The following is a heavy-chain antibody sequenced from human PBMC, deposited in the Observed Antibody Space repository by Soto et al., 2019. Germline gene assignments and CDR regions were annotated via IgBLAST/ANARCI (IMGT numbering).Heavy chain of an antibody. CDR1: GYTFTSYG. V-gene: IGHV1-18*01. CDR3: ARSRRYCSSTSCYYFDY. J-gene: IGHJ4*02. Sequence: GASVKVSCKASGYTFTSYGISWVRQAPGQGLEWMGWISAYNGNTNYAQKLQGRVTMTTDTSTSTAYMELRSLRSDDTAVYYCARSRRYCSSTSCYYFDYWGQGTLVTVSS. D-gene: IGHD2-2*01. CDR2: ISAYNGNT.